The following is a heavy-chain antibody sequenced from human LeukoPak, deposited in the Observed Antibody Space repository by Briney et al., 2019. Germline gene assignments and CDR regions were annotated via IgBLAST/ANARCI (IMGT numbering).Heavy chain of an antibody. CDR2: INPSGGST. D-gene: IGHD2-2*01. V-gene: IGHV1-46*01. J-gene: IGHJ5*02. Sequence: ASVKVSCKASGYTFTSYYMHWVRQAPGQGLEWMGIINPSGGSTSYAQKFQGRVTMTRDTSTSTVYMELSSLRSEDTAAYYCARDPQENYCSSTSCYAGDNWFDPWGQGTLVTVSS. CDR1: GYTFTSYY. CDR3: ARDPQENYCSSTSCYAGDNWFDP.